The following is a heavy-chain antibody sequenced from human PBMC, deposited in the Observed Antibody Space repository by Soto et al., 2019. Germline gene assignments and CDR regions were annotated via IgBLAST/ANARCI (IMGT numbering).Heavy chain of an antibody. CDR2: ISAYNGNT. J-gene: IGHJ6*02. CDR3: ARDSMILEWLSHGMDV. V-gene: IGHV1-18*01. Sequence: ASVKVSCKASGYTFTSYGIIWVRQAPGQGLEWMGWISAYNGNTNYAQKLQGRVTMTTDTSTSTAYMELRSLRSDDTAVYYCARDSMILEWLSHGMDVWGQGTTVTVSS. CDR1: GYTFTSYG. D-gene: IGHD3-3*01.